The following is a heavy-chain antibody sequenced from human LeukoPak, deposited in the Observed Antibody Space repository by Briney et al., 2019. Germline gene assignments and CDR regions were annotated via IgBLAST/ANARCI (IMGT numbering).Heavy chain of an antibody. CDR3: ANYDFWSGTPA. D-gene: IGHD3-3*01. CDR2: ISSSSSTI. Sequence: GGSLRLSCAASGFTFSSYSMNWVRQAPGKGLEWVSYISSSSSTIYYADSVKGRFTISRDNAKNSLYLQMNSLRAEDTAVYYCANYDFWSGTPAWGQGTLVTVSS. J-gene: IGHJ5*02. V-gene: IGHV3-48*01. CDR1: GFTFSSYS.